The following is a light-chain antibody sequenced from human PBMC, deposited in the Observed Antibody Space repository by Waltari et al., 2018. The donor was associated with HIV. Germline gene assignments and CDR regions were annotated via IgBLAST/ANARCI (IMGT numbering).Light chain of an antibody. V-gene: IGLV1-44*01. CDR1: SSNIGSNT. J-gene: IGLJ1*01. CDR2: SLD. Sequence: QSVLTQTPSASGTPGQRVIVSCSGSSSNIGSNTVNWYQQLPGPRPRRLIHSLDQPPSWVPDRFSGSKSGASASLAISGLQSEDEADYYCAAWDDSLNAYVFGGGTKVTVL. CDR3: AAWDDSLNAYV.